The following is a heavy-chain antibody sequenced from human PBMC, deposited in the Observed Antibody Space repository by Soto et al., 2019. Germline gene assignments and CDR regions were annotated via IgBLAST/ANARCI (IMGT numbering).Heavy chain of an antibody. D-gene: IGHD3-10*01. V-gene: IGHV1-8*01. CDR1: GYTFTSYD. CDR3: ARGLMVRGVKRTYFDY. J-gene: IGHJ4*02. CDR2: MNPNSGNT. Sequence: QVQLVQSGAEVKKPGASVKVSCKASGYTFTSYDINWVRQATGQGLEWMGWMNPNSGNTGYAQKFQGSVTMTRNTSISTAYMELSSLRSEDTAVYYCARGLMVRGVKRTYFDYWGQGTLVTVSS.